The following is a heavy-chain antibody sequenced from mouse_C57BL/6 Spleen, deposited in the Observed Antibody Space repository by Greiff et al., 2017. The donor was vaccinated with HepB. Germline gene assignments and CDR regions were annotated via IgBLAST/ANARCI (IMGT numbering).Heavy chain of an antibody. Sequence: QVQLQQSGPELVKPGASVKLSCKASGYTFTSYDINWVKQRPGQGLEWIGWIYPRDGSTKYNEKFKGKATLTVDTSSSTAYMELHSLTAEDSAVYFCARGIDGNEWYFDVWGTGTTVTVS. CDR1: GYTFTSYD. D-gene: IGHD2-1*01. V-gene: IGHV1-85*01. CDR3: ARGIDGNEWYFDV. CDR2: IYPRDGST. J-gene: IGHJ1*03.